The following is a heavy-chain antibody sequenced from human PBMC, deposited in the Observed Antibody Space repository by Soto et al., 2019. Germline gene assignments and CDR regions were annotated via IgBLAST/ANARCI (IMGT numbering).Heavy chain of an antibody. D-gene: IGHD3-10*02. V-gene: IGHV3-7*01. CDR3: VTNML. J-gene: IGHJ4*02. CDR1: GVTFSKSW. Sequence: GGSLRLSCEVSGVTFSKSWMSWVRQVPGKGLEWVANIKNDGSETYYKDSVKGRFTISRDNAKSSLYLQLNSLRVEDTAVYFCVTNMLWGQGARVNVS. CDR2: IKNDGSET.